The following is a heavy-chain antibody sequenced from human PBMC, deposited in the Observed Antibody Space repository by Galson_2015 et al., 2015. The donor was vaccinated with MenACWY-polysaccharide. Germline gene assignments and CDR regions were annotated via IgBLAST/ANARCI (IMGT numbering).Heavy chain of an antibody. J-gene: IGHJ4*02. CDR1: GFTFSSYA. CDR2: ISGSGGST. V-gene: IGHV3-23*01. CDR3: AKYGIEVAGSLKNHFDY. Sequence: SLRLSCAASGFTFSSYAMSWVRQAPGKGLEWVSTISGSGGSTNQADPVEGRFTISRDNSKNTLYLQMNSLRAEDTALYYCAKYGIEVAGSLKNHFDYWGQGTLVTVSS. D-gene: IGHD6-19*01.